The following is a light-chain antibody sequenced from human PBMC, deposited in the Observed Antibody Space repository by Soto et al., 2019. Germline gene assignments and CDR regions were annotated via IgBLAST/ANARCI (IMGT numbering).Light chain of an antibody. V-gene: IGKV3-20*01. Sequence: EIVLTQSPGTLSLSPGERATLSCRASQSVNSNHLAWYQQRPGQAPRLLIYGASIRATGIPDRFSGSGSGTDFTLTISRLEPEDFAVFYCKQYGSSLVTLGQGTRLEIK. J-gene: IGKJ5*01. CDR1: QSVNSNH. CDR3: KQYGSSLVT. CDR2: GAS.